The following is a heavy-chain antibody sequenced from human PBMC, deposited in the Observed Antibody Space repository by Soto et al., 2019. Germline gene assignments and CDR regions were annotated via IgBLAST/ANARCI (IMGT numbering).Heavy chain of an antibody. Sequence: EVQLVESGGGLIKPGGSLRLSCAASGFTFSNAWMSWVRQAPGKGLEWVGRIKSKIDGGTTDYAAPVKGRFTISRDDSKNTLYLQMNSLXXXXXXXXXXTTDDPINKYWGQGTLVT. V-gene: IGHV3-15*01. J-gene: IGHJ4*02. CDR2: IKSKIDGGTT. D-gene: IGHD2-2*01. CDR3: TTDDPINKY. CDR1: GFTFSNAW.